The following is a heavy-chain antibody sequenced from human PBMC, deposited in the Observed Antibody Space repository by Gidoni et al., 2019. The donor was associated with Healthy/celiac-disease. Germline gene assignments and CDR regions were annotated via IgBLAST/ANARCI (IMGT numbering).Heavy chain of an antibody. D-gene: IGHD3-22*01. Sequence: EVQLVESGGGLVQPGGSLRLSCAASGFTFSSYWMSWVRQSPGKGLEWVANIKQDGSEKYYVDSVKGRFTISRDNAKNSLYLQMNSLRAEDTAVYYCARAGYYDSSGYYYYYYGMDVWGQGTTVTVSS. CDR1: GFTFSSYW. J-gene: IGHJ6*02. CDR2: IKQDGSEK. V-gene: IGHV3-7*01. CDR3: ARAGYYDSSGYYYYYYGMDV.